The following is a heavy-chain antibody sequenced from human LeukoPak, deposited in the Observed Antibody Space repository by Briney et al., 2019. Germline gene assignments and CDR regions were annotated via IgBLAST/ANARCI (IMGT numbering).Heavy chain of an antibody. D-gene: IGHD5-24*01. CDR3: TRVGYIDEGIDY. Sequence: GGSLRLSCAASGFSFTSYWMSWVRQAPGKGLEWVANIKEDGSVKFYVDSVRGRFTISRDNTKNSLYLQMNGLRAEDTAIYYCTRVGYIDEGIDYWGQGTLVTVSS. CDR1: GFSFTSYW. V-gene: IGHV3-7*04. CDR2: IKEDGSVK. J-gene: IGHJ4*02.